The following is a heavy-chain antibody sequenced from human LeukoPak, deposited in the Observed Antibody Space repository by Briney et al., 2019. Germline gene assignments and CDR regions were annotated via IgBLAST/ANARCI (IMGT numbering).Heavy chain of an antibody. J-gene: IGHJ4*02. CDR3: ARGSIKIFGEVIKQTRPIDY. D-gene: IGHD3-3*01. V-gene: IGHV1-2*02. CDR2: INPNSGGT. CDR1: GYTFTGYY. Sequence: ASVKVSCKASGYTFTGYYMHWVRQAPGQGLEWMGWINPNSGGTNYAQKFQGRVTMTRDTSISTAYMELSRLRSDDTAVYYCARGSIKIFGEVIKQTRPIDYWGQGTLVTVSS.